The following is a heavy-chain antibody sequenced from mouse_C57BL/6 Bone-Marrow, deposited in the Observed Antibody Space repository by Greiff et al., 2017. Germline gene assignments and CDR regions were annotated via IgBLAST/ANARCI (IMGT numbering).Heavy chain of an antibody. CDR1: GFTFSNYW. D-gene: IGHD1-1*01. V-gene: IGHV6-3*01. J-gene: IGHJ3*01. CDR3: TVNYGSSYEAWFAY. Sequence: EVKVEESGGGLVQPGGSMKLSCVASGFTFSNYWMNWVRQSPEKGLEWVAQIRLKSDNYATHYAESVKGRFTISRDDSKSSVYLQMNNLRAEDTGIYYCTVNYGSSYEAWFAYWGQGTLVTVSA. CDR2: IRLKSDNYAT.